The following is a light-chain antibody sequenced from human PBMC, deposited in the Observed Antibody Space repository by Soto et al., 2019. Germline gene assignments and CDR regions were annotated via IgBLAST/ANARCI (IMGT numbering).Light chain of an antibody. CDR3: SSYTSSSTPCV. J-gene: IGLJ1*01. V-gene: IGLV2-14*01. Sequence: QSALTQPASVSGSPGQSITISCTGTSSDVGGYNSVSWYQQHPGKAPKLMIYEVSNRPSGVSNRFSGSKSGNTASLTISGLQAEDEADYYCSSYTSSSTPCVFGTGTKLTVL. CDR1: SSDVGGYNS. CDR2: EVS.